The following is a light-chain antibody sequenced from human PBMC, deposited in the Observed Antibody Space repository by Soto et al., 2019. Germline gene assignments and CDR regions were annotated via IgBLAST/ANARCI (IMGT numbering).Light chain of an antibody. J-gene: IGLJ1*01. CDR3: CSYADGSIYF. V-gene: IGLV2-14*03. CDR1: SRDVGAYDY. Sequence: QSVLTPPASVSGSPGQSITISCTGTSRDVGAYDYVSWYLQYPDKAPQLLIYYVDHRPSGVSSRFSGSKSVNTASLTISGLQAEDEGDYYCCSYADGSIYFFGSAPKAPVL. CDR2: YVD.